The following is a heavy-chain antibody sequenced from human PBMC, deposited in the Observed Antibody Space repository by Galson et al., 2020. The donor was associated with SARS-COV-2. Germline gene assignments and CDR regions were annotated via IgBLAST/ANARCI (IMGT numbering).Heavy chain of an antibody. CDR3: VRIRLWWLLSGDYYYYGRAV. Sequence: SGPTLAKPTQTLTLTCTFSGFSLSTSGMCVSWIRQPPGKALEWLALIDWDDDKYYSTSLKTRLTISKDTSKNQVVLTMTNMDPVDTATYYCVRIRLWWLLSGDYYYYGRAVLGLGTTVTVAS. D-gene: IGHD2-21*01. CDR1: GFSLSTSGMC. CDR2: IDWDDDK. J-gene: IGHJ6*02. V-gene: IGHV2-70*01.